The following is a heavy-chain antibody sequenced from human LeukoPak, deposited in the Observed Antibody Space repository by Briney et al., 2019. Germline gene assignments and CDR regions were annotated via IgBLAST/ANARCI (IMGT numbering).Heavy chain of an antibody. CDR1: GFTFSSYS. CDR3: ARDRRIAARFTNWFDP. J-gene: IGHJ5*02. V-gene: IGHV3-21*01. CDR2: ISSSSSYI. Sequence: GGSLRLSCAASGFTFSSYSMNWVRQAPGKGLEWVSSISSSSSYIYYADSVKGRFTISRDNAKKSLYLQMNSLRAEDTAVYYCARDRRIAARFTNWFDPWGQGTLVTVSS. D-gene: IGHD6-6*01.